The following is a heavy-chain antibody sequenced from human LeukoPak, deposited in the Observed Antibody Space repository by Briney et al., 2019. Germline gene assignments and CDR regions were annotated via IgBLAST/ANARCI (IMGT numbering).Heavy chain of an antibody. CDR3: ARDESCSGGSCYY. CDR1: GFTVSSNY. CDR2: IYSGGST. D-gene: IGHD2-15*01. Sequence: GSLRLSCAASGFTVSSNYMSWVRQAPGKGLEWVSVIYSGGSTYYADSVKGRFTISRDNSKNTLYLQMNSLRAEDTAVYYCARDESCSGGSCYYWGQGTLVTVSS. V-gene: IGHV3-53*01. J-gene: IGHJ4*02.